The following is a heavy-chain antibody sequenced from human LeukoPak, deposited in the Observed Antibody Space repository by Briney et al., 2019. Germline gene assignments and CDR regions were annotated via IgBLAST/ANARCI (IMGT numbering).Heavy chain of an antibody. CDR1: GYTFSSYG. J-gene: IGHJ4*02. V-gene: IGHV1-18*01. CDR2: ISAYNGNT. D-gene: IGHD3-22*01. Sequence: GASVKVSCKASGYTFSSYGISWVRQAPGQGLEWMGWISAYNGNTNYAQKFQGRVTMTTDTSTSTAYMELRSLRSDDTAVYYCARDYYDSSGYYRGGDYFDYWGRGTLVTVSS. CDR3: ARDYYDSSGYYRGGDYFDY.